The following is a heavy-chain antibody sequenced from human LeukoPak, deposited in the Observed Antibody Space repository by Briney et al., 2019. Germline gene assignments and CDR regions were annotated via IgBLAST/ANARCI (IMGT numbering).Heavy chain of an antibody. Sequence: GGSLRLSCAASGFTFRSHAMSWVRQAPGKGLEWVSSISETGGSTYYADSVKGRLTISRDNSNNKLYLQMNSLRAEDTAVYYCARHDYGDRAFDYWGQGTLVTVSS. CDR2: ISETGGST. V-gene: IGHV3-23*01. J-gene: IGHJ4*02. CDR1: GFTFRSHA. D-gene: IGHD4-17*01. CDR3: ARHDYGDRAFDY.